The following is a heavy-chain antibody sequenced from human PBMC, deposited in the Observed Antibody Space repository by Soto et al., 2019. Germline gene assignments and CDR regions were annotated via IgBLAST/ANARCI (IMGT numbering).Heavy chain of an antibody. CDR2: VYYTGST. Sequence: LSVTCTVSGASIRSTDYYWSWIRQAPGKGLEWIGYVYYTGSTYYNPSLMSRLTISVDTSKNQFSLKLTSVTAAETAVYYCVRTAREGAVAPHWFDRWGQGTQVTVSS. CDR1: GASIRSTDYY. V-gene: IGHV4-30-4*01. J-gene: IGHJ5*02. D-gene: IGHD2-21*02. CDR3: VRTAREGAVAPHWFDR.